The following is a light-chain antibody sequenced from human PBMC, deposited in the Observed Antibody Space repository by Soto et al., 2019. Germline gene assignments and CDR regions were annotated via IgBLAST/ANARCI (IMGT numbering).Light chain of an antibody. CDR3: QHYDSARWT. CDR2: DAS. CDR1: QSISSTY. Sequence: EIVLTQSPGTLSLSPGETATLSCRASQSISSTYLTWYHQRPGQAPRLLIYDASRRATGIPDRFSGSGSGTDFSLTISRLEPEDFAVYYCQHYDSARWTFGLGTKVDIK. V-gene: IGKV3-20*01. J-gene: IGKJ1*01.